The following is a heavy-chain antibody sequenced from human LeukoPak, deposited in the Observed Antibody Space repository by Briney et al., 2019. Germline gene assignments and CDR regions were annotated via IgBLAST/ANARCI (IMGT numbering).Heavy chain of an antibody. D-gene: IGHD1-7*01. CDR1: GYTFTGYY. Sequence: ASVKVSCKASGYTFTGYYMHWVRQAPGQGLEWMGWINPNSGGTNYAQKFQGRVTRTRDTSISTAYMELSRLRSDDTAVYYCATLGGITGTTNAFDIWGQGTMVTVSS. V-gene: IGHV1-2*02. CDR3: ATLGGITGTTNAFDI. CDR2: INPNSGGT. J-gene: IGHJ3*02.